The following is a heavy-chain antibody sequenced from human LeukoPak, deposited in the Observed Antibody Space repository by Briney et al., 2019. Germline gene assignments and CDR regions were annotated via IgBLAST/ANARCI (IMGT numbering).Heavy chain of an antibody. V-gene: IGHV3-74*01. J-gene: IGHJ4*02. Sequence: PGGSLRLSCAASGFIFSNYWMHWVRQAPGKGLDGVSRINSDGSSTNYADSVKGRFTIYRDNAKNKLYLQMNRHRAQDTAVYYCARGGGYSYGSFDYWGQGTLVTVSS. CDR2: INSDGSST. CDR1: GFIFSNYW. D-gene: IGHD5-18*01. CDR3: ARGGGYSYGSFDY.